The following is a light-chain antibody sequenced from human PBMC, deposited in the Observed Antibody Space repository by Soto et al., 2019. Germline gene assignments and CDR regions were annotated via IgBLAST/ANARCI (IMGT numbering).Light chain of an antibody. CDR2: EGT. J-gene: IGLJ1*01. Sequence: SVLTQPASVSGSPGQSITMSCHGISSDVGSYYLVSWYQQHPGKAPKLIIYEGTKRPSGVSNRFSGSKSDNTASLTISGLQADDEADYYCSSFVGFSTFGRYVFGTGNKVTVL. V-gene: IGLV2-23*03. CDR3: SSFVGFSTFGRYV. CDR1: SSDVGSYYL.